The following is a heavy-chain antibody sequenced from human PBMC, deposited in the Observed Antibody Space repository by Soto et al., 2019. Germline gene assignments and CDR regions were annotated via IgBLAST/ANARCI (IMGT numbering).Heavy chain of an antibody. CDR2: IWYDGSNK. D-gene: IGHD2-21*02. J-gene: IGHJ6*02. Sequence: QVQLVESGGGVVQPGRSLRLSCAASGFTFSSYGMHWVRQAPGKGLEWVAVIWYDGSNKYYADSVKGRFTISRENSKNTLYLQMNSLRAEDTAVYYCARDIVVTAMYYYYGMDVWGQGTTVTVSS. CDR1: GFTFSSYG. CDR3: ARDIVVTAMYYYYGMDV. V-gene: IGHV3-33*01.